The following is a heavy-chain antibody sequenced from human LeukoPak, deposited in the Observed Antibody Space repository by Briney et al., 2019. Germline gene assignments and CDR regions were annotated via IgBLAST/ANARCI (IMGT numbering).Heavy chain of an antibody. CDR1: GVTFSSYS. D-gene: IGHD3-10*01. Sequence: GGSLRLSCAASGVTFSSYSMSWVRQAPGKGLEWVGRIKSKTDGGTTDYAAPVKGRFTISRDDSKNTLYLQMNSLQTEDTAVYYCTTAPYGSGSYWGQGTLVTVSS. CDR2: IKSKTDGGTT. V-gene: IGHV3-15*01. J-gene: IGHJ4*02. CDR3: TTAPYGSGSY.